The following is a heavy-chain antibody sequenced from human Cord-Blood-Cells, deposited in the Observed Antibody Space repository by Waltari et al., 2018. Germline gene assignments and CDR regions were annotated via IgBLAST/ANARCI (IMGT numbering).Heavy chain of an antibody. CDR3: ARDIAAADPVDDY. Sequence: EVQLVESGGGLIQPGGSLRLSCAASGFTVSSNYMSWLRQAAGKGLEWVSVIYSGGSTYYADSGKGRFTISRDNSKNTLYLQMNSLRAEDTAVYYCARDIAAADPVDDYWGQGTLVTVSS. V-gene: IGHV3-53*01. CDR2: IYSGGST. D-gene: IGHD6-13*01. J-gene: IGHJ4*02. CDR1: GFTVSSNY.